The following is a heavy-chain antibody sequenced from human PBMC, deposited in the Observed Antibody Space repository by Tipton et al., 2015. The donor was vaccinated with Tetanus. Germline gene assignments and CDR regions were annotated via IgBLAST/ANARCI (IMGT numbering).Heavy chain of an antibody. D-gene: IGHD3-22*01. CDR2: IYTSGST. CDR3: ARATKWYYYDSSGYLPFFDY. J-gene: IGHJ4*02. Sequence: TLSLTCTVSGGSISSYYWSWIRQPAGKGLEWIGRIYTSGSTNYNPSLKSRVTISVDTSKNQFSLKLSSVTAADTAVYYCARATKWYYYDSSGYLPFFDYWGQGTLVTVSS. V-gene: IGHV4-4*07. CDR1: GGSISSYY.